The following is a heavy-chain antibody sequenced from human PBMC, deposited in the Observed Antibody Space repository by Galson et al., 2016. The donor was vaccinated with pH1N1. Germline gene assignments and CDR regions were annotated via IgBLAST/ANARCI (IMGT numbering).Heavy chain of an antibody. D-gene: IGHD1-26*01. CDR1: GGSINSDSCY. J-gene: IGHJ3*02. CDR3: ARDAAHTGTYYVAFDT. V-gene: IGHV4-61*02. CDR2: IYTSGGT. Sequence: TLSLTCTVSGGSINSDSCYWSWFRQPAGKGLEWIGRIYTSGGTNYNPSLKSRVTISVDTSKNHFSLKLSSVTAADTAVYYCARDAAHTGTYYVAFDTWGQGTIVTVSS.